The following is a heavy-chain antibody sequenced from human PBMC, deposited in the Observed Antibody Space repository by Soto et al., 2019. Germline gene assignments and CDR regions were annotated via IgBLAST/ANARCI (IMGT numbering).Heavy chain of an antibody. D-gene: IGHD1-26*01. Sequence: EVQLLESGGGLVQPGGPLRLSCAASALTFNPYAMGWVRQAQGKGLEWVSAISVSGGGTYYADSVKGRFTISRDTSKNTLYLQMNSLRADDTAVYYCAKSGGASPYYFDYWGRGTLVTVSS. CDR2: ISVSGGGT. CDR1: ALTFNPYA. CDR3: AKSGGASPYYFDY. V-gene: IGHV3-23*01. J-gene: IGHJ4*02.